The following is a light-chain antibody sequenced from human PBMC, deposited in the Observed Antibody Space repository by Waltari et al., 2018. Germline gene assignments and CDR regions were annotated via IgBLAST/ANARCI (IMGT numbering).Light chain of an antibody. V-gene: IGLV2-14*01. Sequence: QSALTQPASVSGSPGQSVTIFCAGTSNDVGGYNSVSWYQEYPGQAPRVIIYDVSDRPSGVSDRFSVSKSGNTASLTISGLHAEDEADYYCSSQSSNDVVLFGGGTKLTVL. J-gene: IGLJ2*01. CDR3: SSQSSNDVVL. CDR2: DVS. CDR1: SNDVGGYNS.